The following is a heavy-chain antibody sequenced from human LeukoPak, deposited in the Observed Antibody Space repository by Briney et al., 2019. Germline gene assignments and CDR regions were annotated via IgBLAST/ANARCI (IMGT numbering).Heavy chain of an antibody. CDR3: ARDSSHRVFDY. Sequence: ASVKVSCKASGYTFTSYYMHWVRQAPGQGLEWMGVINPSGGSTSYAQKFQGRVTMTRDTSTSTVYMELSSLRSEDTAVYYCARDSSHRVFDYWGQGTLVTVSS. V-gene: IGHV1-46*01. D-gene: IGHD6-13*01. CDR1: GYTFTSYY. J-gene: IGHJ4*02. CDR2: INPSGGST.